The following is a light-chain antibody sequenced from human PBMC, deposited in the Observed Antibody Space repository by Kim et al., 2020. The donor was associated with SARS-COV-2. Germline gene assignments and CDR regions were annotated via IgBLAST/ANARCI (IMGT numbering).Light chain of an antibody. J-gene: IGLJ3*02. CDR3: QSYDSSVGRV. CDR1: SSNIGAGYD. V-gene: IGLV1-40*01. CDR2: GNS. Sequence: QSVLTQPPSVSGAPGQRVTISCTGSSSNIGAGYDVHWYQQLPGTAPKLLIYGNSNRPSGVPDRFSGSKSGTSASLAITGLQAEDEADYYCQSYDSSVGRVFGGGTQLTVL.